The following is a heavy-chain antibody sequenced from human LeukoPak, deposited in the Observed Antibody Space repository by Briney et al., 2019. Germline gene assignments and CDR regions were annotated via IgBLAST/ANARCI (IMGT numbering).Heavy chain of an antibody. CDR1: GYSISSGYY. D-gene: IGHD3-22*01. CDR3: ASGGTAVVMALTYYFDT. CDR2: NTEST. V-gene: IGHV4-38-2*01. Sequence: SETLSLTCAVSGYSISSGYYWGWIRQPPGKGLEWIGSNTESTYYNPSLQSRVTISLDSPKNQFSLKLTSVTAADTAVYYCASGGTAVVMALTYYFDTWGQGTPVTVSS. J-gene: IGHJ4*02.